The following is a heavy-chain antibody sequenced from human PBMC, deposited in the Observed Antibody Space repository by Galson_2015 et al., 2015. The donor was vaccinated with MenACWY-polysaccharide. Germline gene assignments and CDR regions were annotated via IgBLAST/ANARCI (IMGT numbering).Heavy chain of an antibody. CDR1: GFSLSADW. CDR3: ARTIQWLVHFDL. D-gene: IGHD6-19*01. Sequence: SLRLSCAASGFSLSADWMNWVRQIPGKGLEWVANIRPDGGEMFYVDSVKGRFTISRDNAKNSLYLQVNNLRAEDTAVYYCARTIQWLVHFDLWGQGTLVTVSS. CDR2: IRPDGGEM. V-gene: IGHV3-7*01. J-gene: IGHJ4*02.